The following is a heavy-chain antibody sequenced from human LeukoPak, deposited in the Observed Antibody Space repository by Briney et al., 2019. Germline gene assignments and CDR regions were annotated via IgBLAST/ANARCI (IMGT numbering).Heavy chain of an antibody. Sequence: ASVKVSCKASGYTFTSYYMHWVRQAPGQGLEWMGGIIPIFGTANYAQKFQGRVTITADKSTSTAYMELSSLRSEDTAVYYCATEISDCTNGVCYRPNYFDYWGQGTLVTVSS. D-gene: IGHD2-8*01. CDR3: ATEISDCTNGVCYRPNYFDY. CDR1: GYTFTSYY. J-gene: IGHJ4*02. CDR2: IIPIFGTA. V-gene: IGHV1-69*06.